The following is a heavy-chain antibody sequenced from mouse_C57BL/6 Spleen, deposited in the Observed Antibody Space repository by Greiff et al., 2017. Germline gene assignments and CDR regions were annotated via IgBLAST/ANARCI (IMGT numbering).Heavy chain of an antibody. CDR2: INPSGGYT. Sequence: VQLQQSGAELVRPGASVKMSCKASGYTFTSYSMHWVKQRPGQGLEWIGYINPSGGYTKYNQKFKDKATLTADKSSSTAYMQLSSLTSEDSAVYYGAKYYGSSYVAFDYWGQGTTLTVSS. CDR1: GYTFTSYS. V-gene: IGHV1-4*01. J-gene: IGHJ2*01. D-gene: IGHD1-1*01. CDR3: AKYYGSSYVAFDY.